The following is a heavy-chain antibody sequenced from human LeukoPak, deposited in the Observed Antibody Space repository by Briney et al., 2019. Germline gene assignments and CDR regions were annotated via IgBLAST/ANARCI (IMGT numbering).Heavy chain of an antibody. CDR1: GYTLTSYG. D-gene: IGHD6-13*01. J-gene: IGHJ6*02. Sequence: ASVKVSCKASGYTLTSYGISWMRQAPGQGLEWRGLISAYNGNTNYAQKLQGRVTMTTDTSTSTAYMELRSLRSDDTAAYYCAREPHYSSSWYYYYGMDVWGQGTTVTVSS. CDR2: ISAYNGNT. V-gene: IGHV1-18*01. CDR3: AREPHYSSSWYYYYGMDV.